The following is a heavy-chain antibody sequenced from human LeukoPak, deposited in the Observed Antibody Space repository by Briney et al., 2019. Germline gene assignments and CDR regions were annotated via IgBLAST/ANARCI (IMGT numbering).Heavy chain of an antibody. CDR3: ARDRSAECFDL. CDR2: IYPSGTT. Sequence: SSETLSLTCTVSGGSIISYYWSWIRQPAGKGLEWIGRIYPSGTTNYNPSLKSRVTMSLDTSRNQFSLKLSSVTAADTAVYYCARDRSAECFDLWGRGTLVTVSS. J-gene: IGHJ2*01. D-gene: IGHD2-15*01. CDR1: GGSIISYY. V-gene: IGHV4-4*07.